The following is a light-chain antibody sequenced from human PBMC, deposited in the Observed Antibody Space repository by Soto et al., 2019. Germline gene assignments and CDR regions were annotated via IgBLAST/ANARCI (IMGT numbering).Light chain of an antibody. CDR3: NSYTSSSTRV. J-gene: IGLJ2*01. CDR2: EVT. CDR1: SSDIGGYNY. V-gene: IGLV2-14*01. Sequence: QSALTQPASVSGSPGQSITISCTVTSSDIGGYNYVSWYQQHPGKAPKLLIYEVTNRPSGVSNRFSGSKSGNTASLTISGLQAEDEDVYYCNSYTSSSTRVFGGGTQLTVL.